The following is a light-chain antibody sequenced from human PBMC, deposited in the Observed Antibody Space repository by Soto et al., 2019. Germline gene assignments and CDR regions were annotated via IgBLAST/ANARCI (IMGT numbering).Light chain of an antibody. CDR2: NTN. J-gene: IGLJ3*02. CDR3: VLYMASGIWV. CDR1: SGSVSASNH. Sequence: QAVVTPEASVSVSPGTTVTLTCGLSSGSVSASNHPSWYQQTPGQAPRTLIYNTNTRSSGVPDRFSGSILGNKAALTITGSQADDVSHYYIVLYMASGIWVFGRGTKVTVL. V-gene: IGLV8-61*01.